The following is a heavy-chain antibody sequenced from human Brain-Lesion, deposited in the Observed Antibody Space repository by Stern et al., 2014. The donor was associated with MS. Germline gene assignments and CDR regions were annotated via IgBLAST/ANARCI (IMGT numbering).Heavy chain of an antibody. Sequence: VQLVESGAEVKKPGASVKVSCKTSGYIFTGYYIHWVRQAPVQGLEWMAWINPNTGGTTYAQKFQGRVTMSRDTSISTAYVELSSLTSDDTAVYYCARDQRGITIFGVVTDYYYLGMDVWGQGTTVTVSS. CDR1: GYIFTGYY. V-gene: IGHV1-2*02. CDR2: INPNTGGT. D-gene: IGHD3-3*01. J-gene: IGHJ6*02. CDR3: ARDQRGITIFGVVTDYYYLGMDV.